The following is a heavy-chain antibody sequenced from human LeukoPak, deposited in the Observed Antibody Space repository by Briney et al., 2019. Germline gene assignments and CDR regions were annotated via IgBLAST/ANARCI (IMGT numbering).Heavy chain of an antibody. D-gene: IGHD3-10*02. J-gene: IGHJ4*02. V-gene: IGHV5-51*01. Sequence: GESLKISCQGSGYRFTNYWIGWVRHMPGKGLEWMGIIFPGDSDAIYSPSFQGQVTLSADKSISTAYLHWSSLKASDTAIYYCARHKLRSNSFDGPDYWGQGTLVTVSS. CDR2: IFPGDSDA. CDR1: GYRFTNYW. CDR3: ARHKLRSNSFDGPDY.